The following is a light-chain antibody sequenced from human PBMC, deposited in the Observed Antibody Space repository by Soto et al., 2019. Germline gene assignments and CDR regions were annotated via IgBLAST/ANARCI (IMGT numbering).Light chain of an antibody. Sequence: EIVMTQSPATLSVSPGERATLSCRASQSVSSNLAWYQHKPGQAPRLLIYGASTRATGIPARFSGSGSGTEFTLTISSLQSEDFAVYYCQQYNNWPLSITFGQVTRLEIK. J-gene: IGKJ5*01. V-gene: IGKV3-15*01. CDR2: GAS. CDR1: QSVSSN. CDR3: QQYNNWPLSIT.